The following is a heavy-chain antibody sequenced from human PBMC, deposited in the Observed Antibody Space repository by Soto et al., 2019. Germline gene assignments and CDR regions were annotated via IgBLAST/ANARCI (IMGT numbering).Heavy chain of an antibody. CDR3: AKEKGFGGVRKGMDV. Sequence: SLRLSCAASGFTFEEYAMHWLRQAPGQGLKWVSGISWNSGSIGYADSVKGRFTISRDNAKNSLALQMNSLRAEDTALYYCAKEKGFGGVRKGMDVWGQGTTVTVYS. CDR2: ISWNSGSI. V-gene: IGHV3-9*01. CDR1: GFTFEEYA. J-gene: IGHJ6*02. D-gene: IGHD3-16*01.